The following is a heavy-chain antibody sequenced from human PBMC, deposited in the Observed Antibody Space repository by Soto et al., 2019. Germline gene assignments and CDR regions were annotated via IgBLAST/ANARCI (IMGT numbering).Heavy chain of an antibody. J-gene: IGHJ4*02. V-gene: IGHV1-3*01. CDR1: GYTFTDYA. D-gene: IGHD5-18*01. CDR3: GRDTGYTFGSLNY. Sequence: HVELVQSGADVKKPGASVTISCKASGYTFTDYALHWVRQAPGQRLEWMGWMNAGVGNTSYSQKFQGRITITRDTSASTAYMELNSLKSEDTAIYYCGRDTGYTFGSLNYWGPGTLVTVSS. CDR2: MNAGVGNT.